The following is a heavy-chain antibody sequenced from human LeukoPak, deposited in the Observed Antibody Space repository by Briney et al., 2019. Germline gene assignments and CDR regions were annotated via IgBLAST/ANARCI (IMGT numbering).Heavy chain of an antibody. D-gene: IGHD3-10*01. CDR3: ARLASGIY. CDR1: GGSFSGYY. V-gene: IGHV4-34*01. J-gene: IGHJ6*02. Sequence: SETLSLTCAVYGGSFSGYYWSWIRQPPGKGLEWIGEINHSGSTNYNPSLKSRVTISVDTSKNQFSLKLGSVTAADTAVYYCARLASGIYWGQGTTVTVSS. CDR2: INHSGST.